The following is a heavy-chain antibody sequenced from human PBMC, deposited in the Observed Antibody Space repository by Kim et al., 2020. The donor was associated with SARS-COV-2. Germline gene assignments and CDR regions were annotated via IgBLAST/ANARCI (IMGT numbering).Heavy chain of an antibody. Sequence: SVKVSCKASGGTFYNYAINWVRQAPGQGPEWIGGIVPILKAADYAQNFQGRVTLTADKSLTTAFLHLSGLTPKDTALYYCALVVVGSGAYFAPWGQGTLVTVSS. J-gene: IGHJ5*02. CDR2: IVPILKAA. V-gene: IGHV1-69*06. D-gene: IGHD2-15*01. CDR3: ALVVVGSGAYFAP. CDR1: GGTFYNYA.